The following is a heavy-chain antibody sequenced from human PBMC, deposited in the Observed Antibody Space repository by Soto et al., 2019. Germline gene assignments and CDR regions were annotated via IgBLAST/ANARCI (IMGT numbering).Heavy chain of an antibody. Sequence: QVQLVESGGGVVQPGRSLRLSCAASGFTFSSYGMHWVRQAPGKGLEWVAVISYDGSNKYYADSVKGRFTISRDNSKNTLYLQMNSLRAEDTAVYYCARVRMVRGVSLYYYGMDVWGQGTTVTVSS. D-gene: IGHD3-10*01. CDR2: ISYDGSNK. CDR3: ARVRMVRGVSLYYYGMDV. V-gene: IGHV3-30*03. J-gene: IGHJ6*02. CDR1: GFTFSSYG.